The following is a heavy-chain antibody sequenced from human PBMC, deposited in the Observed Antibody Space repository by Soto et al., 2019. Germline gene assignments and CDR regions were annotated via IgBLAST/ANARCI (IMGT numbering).Heavy chain of an antibody. CDR1: GFTISAYG. Sequence: EVQLVESGGGLVQPGDSLRLSWAASGFTISAYGFHWVRQAPGKALEYISAISSYGGNIYYANSVKGRFTISRDNSKNTLYLQMGSLRAEDMGVYYCARDVGSGNYYKGVYYYYYMDVWGKGTTVTVSS. CDR3: ARDVGSGNYYKGVYYYYYMDV. J-gene: IGHJ6*03. CDR2: ISSYGGNI. D-gene: IGHD3-10*01. V-gene: IGHV3-64*01.